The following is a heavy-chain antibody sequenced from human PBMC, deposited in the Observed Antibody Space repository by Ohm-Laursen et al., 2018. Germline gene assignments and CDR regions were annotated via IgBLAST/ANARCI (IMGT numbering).Heavy chain of an antibody. D-gene: IGHD3-16*02. V-gene: IGHV4-34*01. CDR3: ARQGGLYDYVWGSYRYRGRRNFDY. CDR2: INHSGST. J-gene: IGHJ4*02. CDR1: GGSISSYS. Sequence: SDTLSLTCTVSGGSISSYSWSWIRQPPGKGLEWIGEINHSGSTNYNPSLKSRVTISVDTSKNQFSLKLSSVTAADTAVYYCARQGGLYDYVWGSYRYRGRRNFDYWGQGTLVTVSS.